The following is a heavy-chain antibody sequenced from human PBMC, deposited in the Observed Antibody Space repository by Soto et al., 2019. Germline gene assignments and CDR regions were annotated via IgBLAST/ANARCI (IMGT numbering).Heavy chain of an antibody. CDR3: ARLPRDCNKTSCYYADH. V-gene: IGHV5-51*01. CDR2: MYPGDSDT. Sequence: GESLKISCRGSGYGFNTNWFGWVRQLPGRGLEWGGIMYPGDSDTRYNPSLQGHVTLSVDVTVSTAFLQWRSLETSDTGMYFCARLPRDCNKTSCYYADHWGQGTQVTVSS. CDR1: GYGFNTNW. D-gene: IGHD3-3*01. J-gene: IGHJ4*02.